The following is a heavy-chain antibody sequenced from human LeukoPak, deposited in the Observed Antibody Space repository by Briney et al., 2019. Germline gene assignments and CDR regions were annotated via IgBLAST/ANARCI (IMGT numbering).Heavy chain of an antibody. D-gene: IGHD2-15*01. J-gene: IGHJ4*02. CDR1: GFTFSSYA. V-gene: IGHV3-30-3*01. Sequence: GGFLRLSCAASGFTFSSYAMHWVRQAPGKGLEWVAVISYDGSNKYYADSVKGRFTISRDNSKNTLYLQMNSLRAEDTAVYYCARDPRYCSGGSCYPDYWGQGTLVTVSS. CDR3: ARDPRYCSGGSCYPDY. CDR2: ISYDGSNK.